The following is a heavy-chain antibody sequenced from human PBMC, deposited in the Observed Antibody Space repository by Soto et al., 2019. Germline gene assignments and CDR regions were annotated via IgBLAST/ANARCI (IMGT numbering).Heavy chain of an antibody. CDR1: GFTFSSYA. Sequence: PVGSLRLSCAASGFTFSSYAMSWVRQAPGKGLEWVSAISGSGGSTYYADSVKGRFTISRDNSKNTLYLQMNSLRAEDTAVYYCAKAHMVRGAHWFDPWGQGTLVTVSS. J-gene: IGHJ5*02. V-gene: IGHV3-23*01. CDR2: ISGSGGST. CDR3: AKAHMVRGAHWFDP. D-gene: IGHD3-10*01.